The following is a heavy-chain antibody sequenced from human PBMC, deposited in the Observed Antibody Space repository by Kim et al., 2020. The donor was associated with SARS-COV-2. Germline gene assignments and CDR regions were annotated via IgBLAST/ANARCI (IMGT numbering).Heavy chain of an antibody. CDR2: ISGSGGST. CDR3: AKVQLSYYYVPDAFDI. CDR1: GFTFSSYA. D-gene: IGHD3-10*02. Sequence: GGSLRLSCAASGFTFSSYAMSWVRQAPGKGLEWVSAISGSGGSTYYADSVKGRFTISRDNSKNTLYLQMNSLRAEDTAVYYCAKVQLSYYYVPDAFDIWGQGTMVTVSS. J-gene: IGHJ3*02. V-gene: IGHV3-23*01.